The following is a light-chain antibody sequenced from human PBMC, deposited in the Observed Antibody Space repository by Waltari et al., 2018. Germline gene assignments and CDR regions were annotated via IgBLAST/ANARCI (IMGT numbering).Light chain of an antibody. CDR3: QQYNNWPAIT. J-gene: IGKJ5*01. CDR1: QSVNSN. Sequence: EIVMTQSPVTLSVSPGERAILPCRASQSVNSNLVWYQHKPGQAPRLLIYGAPTRATGIPDRFSGSGSGTEFTLTISSLQSEDFAVYYCQQYNNWPAITFGQGTRLEIK. CDR2: GAP. V-gene: IGKV3D-15*01.